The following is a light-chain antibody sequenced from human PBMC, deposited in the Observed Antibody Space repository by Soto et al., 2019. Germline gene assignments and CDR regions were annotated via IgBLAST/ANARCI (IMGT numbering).Light chain of an antibody. CDR1: QSVSSN. J-gene: IGKJ1*01. Sequence: ILMTQSPATLSVSPGERATLSCRASQSVSSNLAWYQRKPGQAPRLLIYGASTRATGIPARFSGSGSGTEFTLTISSLQSEDFEVYYCQQYNNWPRTFGQGTKVDIK. V-gene: IGKV3-15*01. CDR3: QQYNNWPRT. CDR2: GAS.